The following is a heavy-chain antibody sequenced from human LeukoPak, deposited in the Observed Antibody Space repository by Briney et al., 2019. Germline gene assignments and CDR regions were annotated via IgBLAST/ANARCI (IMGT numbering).Heavy chain of an antibody. V-gene: IGHV1-18*01. CDR1: GYTFTSYG. CDR3: ATDRVDFWSGYYTPDFDY. Sequence: ASVKVSCKASGYTFTSYGISWVRQAPGQGLEWMGWISAYNGNTNYAQKLQGRVTMTTDTSTSTAYMELRSLRSDDTAVYYCATDRVDFWSGYYTPDFDYWGQGTLVTVSS. J-gene: IGHJ4*02. D-gene: IGHD3-3*01. CDR2: ISAYNGNT.